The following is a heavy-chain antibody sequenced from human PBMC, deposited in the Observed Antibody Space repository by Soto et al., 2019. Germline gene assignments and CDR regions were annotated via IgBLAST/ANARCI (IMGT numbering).Heavy chain of an antibody. V-gene: IGHV4-30-2*02. CDR1: GGSISSGAYS. D-gene: IGHD3-16*02. CDR3: AKGSYRGVFDY. J-gene: IGHJ4*02. CDR2: IYHSGST. Sequence: SETLSLTCAVSGGSISSGAYSWSWIRQPPGKGLEWVGYIYHSGSTYYNPSLKSRVTISVDRSKNRFSLKLSSVTAADTAVYHCAKGSYRGVFDYRGQGTLVTVSS.